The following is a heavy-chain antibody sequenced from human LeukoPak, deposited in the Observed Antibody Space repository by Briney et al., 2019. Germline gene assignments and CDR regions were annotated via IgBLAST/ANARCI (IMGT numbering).Heavy chain of an antibody. V-gene: IGHV1-69*01. Sequence: SVKVSCKASGGTFSSYAISWVRQAPGQGLEWMGGIIPIFGTANYAQKFQGRVTITADESTSTAYMELSSLRSEDTAVYYCARDQALWFGELLPSRYGMDVWGQGTTVTVSS. J-gene: IGHJ6*02. CDR1: GGTFSSYA. CDR3: ARDQALWFGELLPSRYGMDV. D-gene: IGHD3-10*01. CDR2: IIPIFGTA.